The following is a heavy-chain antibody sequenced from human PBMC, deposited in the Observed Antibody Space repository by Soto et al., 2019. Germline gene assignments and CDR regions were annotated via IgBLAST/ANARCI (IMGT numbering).Heavy chain of an antibody. Sequence: QVQLQESGPGLVKPSETLSLSCTVSGGSISSYYWSWFRPSPGKRMEWIGYVHHSWGSSYNPSLHSRVAISLDTSKSQFSLKVTSVTATDSAVYYCARQGFGPLHGLVDVWGQGTTVTVSS. J-gene: IGHJ6*02. CDR2: VHHSWGS. CDR1: GGSISSYY. D-gene: IGHD3-10*01. V-gene: IGHV4-59*08. CDR3: ARQGFGPLHGLVDV.